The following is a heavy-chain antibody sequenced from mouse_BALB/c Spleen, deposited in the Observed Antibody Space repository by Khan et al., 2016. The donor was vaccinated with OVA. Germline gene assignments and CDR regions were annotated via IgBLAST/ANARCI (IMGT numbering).Heavy chain of an antibody. Sequence: QVQLQQSGAELAKPGASVKMSCKASGYTFTSYWMHWVNQRPGQGLEWIGYINPSTGYSESNQKFKDKATLTADKSSSTAYMQLSSLTSDDSAVYYCANHGSSSAWFAYWGQGTLVTVSA. CDR3: ANHGSSSAWFAY. J-gene: IGHJ3*01. D-gene: IGHD1-1*01. CDR1: GYTFTSYW. CDR2: INPSTGYS. V-gene: IGHV1-7*01.